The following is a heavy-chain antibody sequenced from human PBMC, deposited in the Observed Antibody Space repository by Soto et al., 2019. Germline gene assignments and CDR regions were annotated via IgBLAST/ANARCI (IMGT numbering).Heavy chain of an antibody. CDR3: ARYGVWVGIDV. V-gene: IGHV4-59*01. Sequence: PSETLSLTCTASGGSFNNYYWTWIRQPPGKGLEWIGYIYSSGSAGYNPSLKSRATISVDTSKNQFSLKLSSVTAADTAVYYCARYGVWVGIDVWGQGTTVTVSS. CDR2: IYSSGSA. D-gene: IGHD1-26*01. J-gene: IGHJ6*02. CDR1: GGSFNNYY.